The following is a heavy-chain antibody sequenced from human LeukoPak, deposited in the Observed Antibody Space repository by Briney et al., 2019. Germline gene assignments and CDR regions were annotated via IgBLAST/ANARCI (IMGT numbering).Heavy chain of an antibody. CDR1: GFTFNDYT. V-gene: IGHV3-9*01. J-gene: IGHJ3*02. CDR3: AKGNWGSAFDI. Sequence: PGRSLRLSCAASGFTFNDYTMHWVRQAPGKGLECVSGITWNSGSTDYADSVDGRFTISRDNAKNSLYLQMNSLRPEDTAFYYCAKGNWGSAFDIWGQGTLVTVSS. D-gene: IGHD7-27*01. CDR2: ITWNSGST.